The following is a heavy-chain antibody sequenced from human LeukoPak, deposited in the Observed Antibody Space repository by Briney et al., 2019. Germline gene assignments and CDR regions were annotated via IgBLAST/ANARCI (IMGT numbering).Heavy chain of an antibody. CDR3: VTSWSPGAFTH. D-gene: IGHD2-15*01. V-gene: IGHV3-23*01. CDR1: GFTFSSYA. Sequence: SGGSLRLSCAASGFTFSSYAMSWVRQAPGKGLEWVSAISGSGGTTYYADSVRGRFSISRDNSDNTLFLQMNSLRPEDTAVYYCVTSWSPGAFTHWGQGTMLTVSS. CDR2: ISGSGGTT. J-gene: IGHJ3*01.